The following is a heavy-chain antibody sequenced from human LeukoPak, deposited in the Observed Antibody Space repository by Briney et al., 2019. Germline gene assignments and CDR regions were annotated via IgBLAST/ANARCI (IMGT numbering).Heavy chain of an antibody. CDR3: ARGTVTTVDP. J-gene: IGHJ5*02. CDR1: GFTFSSYW. D-gene: IGHD4-17*01. Sequence: GGSLRLSCAASGFTFSSYWMYWVRQAPGKWLVWVSRINSDGSSTSYADSVKGRFTISRDNAKNTLYLQMNSLRAEDTAVYYCARGTVTTVDPWGQGTLVTVSS. CDR2: INSDGSST. V-gene: IGHV3-74*01.